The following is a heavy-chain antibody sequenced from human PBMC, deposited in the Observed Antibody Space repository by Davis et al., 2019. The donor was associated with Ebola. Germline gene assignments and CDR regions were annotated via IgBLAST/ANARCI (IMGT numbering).Heavy chain of an antibody. CDR3: ARDGEKLELGFFDY. Sequence: ASVKVSCKASGYTFTSYDINWVRQATGQGLEWMGWMNPNSGNTGYAQKFQGRVTMTRNTSISTAYMELSSLRSEDTAVYYCARDGEKLELGFFDYWGQGTLVTVSS. CDR2: MNPNSGNT. D-gene: IGHD1-7*01. V-gene: IGHV1-8*01. CDR1: GYTFTSYD. J-gene: IGHJ4*02.